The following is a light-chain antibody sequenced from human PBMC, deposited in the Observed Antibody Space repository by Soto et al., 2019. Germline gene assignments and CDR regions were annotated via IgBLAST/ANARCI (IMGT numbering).Light chain of an antibody. CDR3: QQYGSSPRT. CDR1: QSVSSN. CDR2: GAS. Sequence: EIVMTQSPATLSVSPGDRATLSCRASQSVSSNLAWYQQKPGQAPRLVIYGASTRATAIPARFSGSGSGTEFTLTISSLQSEDFAVYYCQQYGSSPRTFGQGTKVDIK. V-gene: IGKV3-15*01. J-gene: IGKJ1*01.